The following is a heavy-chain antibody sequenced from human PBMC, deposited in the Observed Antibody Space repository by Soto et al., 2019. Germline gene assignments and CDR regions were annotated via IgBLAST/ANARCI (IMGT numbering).Heavy chain of an antibody. Sequence: QVQLVQSGAEVKKPGASVKVSCKASGYTFTSYGISWVRQAPGQGLEWMGWISAYNGNTNYAQKLQGRVTMTXXTXTXXAYMELRSLRSDDTAVYYCARDHDYYGSGSGWFDPWGQGTLVTVSS. V-gene: IGHV1-18*01. CDR2: ISAYNGNT. J-gene: IGHJ5*02. CDR3: ARDHDYYGSGSGWFDP. CDR1: GYTFTSYG. D-gene: IGHD3-10*01.